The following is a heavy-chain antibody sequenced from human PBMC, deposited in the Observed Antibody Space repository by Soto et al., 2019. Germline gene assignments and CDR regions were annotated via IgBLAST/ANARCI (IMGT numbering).Heavy chain of an antibody. Sequence: SLRLSSAPSRFTFSSYAISWVRQAPGKGLEWVSGISWNSGSIGYADSVKGRFTIFRDNAKNSLYLQMNSLRAAYAALYYCAKAGFWSGYYSLVDYWGQGS. CDR2: ISWNSGSI. V-gene: IGHV3-9*01. J-gene: IGHJ4*02. D-gene: IGHD3-3*01. CDR3: AKAGFWSGYYSLVDY. CDR1: RFTFSSYA.